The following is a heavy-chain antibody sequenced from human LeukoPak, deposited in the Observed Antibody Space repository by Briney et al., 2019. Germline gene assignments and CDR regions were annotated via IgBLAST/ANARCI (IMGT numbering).Heavy chain of an antibody. CDR2: IYSGGST. V-gene: IGHV3-53*01. J-gene: IGHJ5*02. CDR3: ARDPAGSSWFDH. Sequence: GGSLRLSCAASRFTVSTNQMSWVRQAPGKGLEWVSIIYSGGSTYYADSVKGRFSISRDNAGNSLYLQMYSLRVEDTAMYYCARDPAGSSWFDHWGQGTLVTVSS. CDR1: RFTVSTNQ. D-gene: IGHD2-15*01.